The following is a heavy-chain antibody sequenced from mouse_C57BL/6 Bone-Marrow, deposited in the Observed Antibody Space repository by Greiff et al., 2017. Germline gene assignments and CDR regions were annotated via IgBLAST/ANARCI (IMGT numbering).Heavy chain of an antibody. Sequence: VQLQQSGPELVKPGASVKISCKASGYTFTDYYMNWVKQSHGKSLEWIGDINPNNGGTSYNQKFKGKATLTVDKSSSTAYMELRSLTSEDSAGYYCAKERLLPYYYAMDYWGQGTSVTVSS. V-gene: IGHV1-26*01. J-gene: IGHJ4*01. CDR2: INPNNGGT. D-gene: IGHD2-3*01. CDR3: AKERLLPYYYAMDY. CDR1: GYTFTDYY.